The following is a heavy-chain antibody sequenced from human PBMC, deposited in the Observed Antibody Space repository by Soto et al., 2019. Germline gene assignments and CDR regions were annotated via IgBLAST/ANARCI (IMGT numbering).Heavy chain of an antibody. Sequence: PSETLSLTCTVSGGSISSTSHHWAWIRQPPGKGLEWIGSIYYSGTTYYNPSLKSRLTIFVDTSKNQFSLKLSSVTAADTAVYFCTREDSSTSEEWSQGTSVTGSS. CDR3: TREDSSTSEE. V-gene: IGHV4-39*01. CDR2: IYYSGTT. CDR1: GGSISSTSHH. D-gene: IGHD6-13*01. J-gene: IGHJ4*02.